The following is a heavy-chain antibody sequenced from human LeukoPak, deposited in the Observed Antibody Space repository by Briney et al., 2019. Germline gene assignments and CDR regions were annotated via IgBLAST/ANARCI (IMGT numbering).Heavy chain of an antibody. D-gene: IGHD5-24*01. CDR3: ARGLRYVERWLQLTNYYFDY. Sequence: GGSLRLSCAASGFTFSNYWMNWVRQAPGKGLEWVANIKQDGSEKYYVDSVKGRFTISRDNAKNSLYLQMNSLRAEDTAVYYCARGLRYVERWLQLTNYYFDYWGQGTLVTVSS. V-gene: IGHV3-7*01. CDR1: GFTFSNYW. CDR2: IKQDGSEK. J-gene: IGHJ4*02.